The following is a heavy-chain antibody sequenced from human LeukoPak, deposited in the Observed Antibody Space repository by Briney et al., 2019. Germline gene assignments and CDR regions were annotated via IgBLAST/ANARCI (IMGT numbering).Heavy chain of an antibody. CDR2: IYYSGST. CDR1: GGSISSSSYY. Sequence: SETLSLTCTVSGGSISSSSYYWGWIRQPPGKGLEWIGSIYYSGSTYYNPSLKSRVTISVDTSKNQFSLKLSSVTAADTAVYYYARRVRGYSGYDPYYFDYWGQGTLVTVSS. CDR3: ARRVRGYSGYDPYYFDY. D-gene: IGHD5-12*01. J-gene: IGHJ4*02. V-gene: IGHV4-39*01.